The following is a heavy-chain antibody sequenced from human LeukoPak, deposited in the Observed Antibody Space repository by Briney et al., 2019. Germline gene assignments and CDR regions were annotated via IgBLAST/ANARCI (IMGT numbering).Heavy chain of an antibody. Sequence: GGSLRLSCAASGFTFSTYIMNWVRQAPGKGLEWVSALSGSGGTTYYADSVKGRFTISRDNSKNTLYLQMNSLRAEDTAVYYCAKDGGGSYSYFDYWGQGTLVTVSS. J-gene: IGHJ4*02. CDR3: AKDGGGSYSYFDY. V-gene: IGHV3-23*01. CDR1: GFTFSTYI. D-gene: IGHD1-26*01. CDR2: LSGSGGTT.